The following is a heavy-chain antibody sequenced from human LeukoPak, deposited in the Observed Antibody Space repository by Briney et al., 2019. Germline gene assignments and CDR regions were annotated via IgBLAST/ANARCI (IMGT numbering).Heavy chain of an antibody. D-gene: IGHD4-11*01. CDR3: ARASVTYYYYYYMDV. V-gene: IGHV4-59*01. J-gene: IGHJ6*03. CDR2: IYYSGST. Sequence: SETLSLICTVSGGPISSYYWSWIRQPPGKGLEWIGYIYYSGSTNYNPSLKSRVTISVDTSKNQFSLKLSSVTAADTAVYYCARASVTYYYYYYMDVWGKGTTVTVSS. CDR1: GGPISSYY.